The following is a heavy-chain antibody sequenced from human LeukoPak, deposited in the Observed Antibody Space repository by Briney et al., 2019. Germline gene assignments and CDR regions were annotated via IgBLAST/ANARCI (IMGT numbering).Heavy chain of an antibody. CDR3: ARDLLGGWGGY. CDR1: GFTFSSYS. Sequence: GGSLRLSCAASGFTFSSYSMNRVRQAPGKGLEWVSSISSSSSYIYYADSVKGRFTISRDNAKNSLYLQMNSLRAEDTAVYYCARDLLGGWGGYWGQGTLVTVSS. CDR2: ISSSSSYI. J-gene: IGHJ4*02. D-gene: IGHD6-19*01. V-gene: IGHV3-21*01.